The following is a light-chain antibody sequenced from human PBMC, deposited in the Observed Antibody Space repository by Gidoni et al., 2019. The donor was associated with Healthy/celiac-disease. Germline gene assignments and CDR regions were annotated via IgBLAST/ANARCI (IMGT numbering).Light chain of an antibody. J-gene: IGLJ2*01. Sequence: QYALTQPASVSGSHGPSITISCTGPSSDVGGYNYVSWYQQHPGKAPKLMIYDVSNRPSWVSNRLSGSKSGNTASLTISVLQAEDEADYYCSSYTSSSTLVFGGGTNLTVL. CDR3: SSYTSSSTLV. CDR1: SSDVGGYNY. CDR2: DVS. V-gene: IGLV2-14*03.